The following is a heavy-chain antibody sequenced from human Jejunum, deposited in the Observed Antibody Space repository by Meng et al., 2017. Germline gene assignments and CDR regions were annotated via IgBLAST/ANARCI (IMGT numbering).Heavy chain of an antibody. J-gene: IGHJ4*02. CDR1: GGSFTSYA. CDR2: IIPISGTT. CDR3: ARGAVDFDY. Sequence: QVQLVQSGAEVKEPGSSVKVSCKTSGGSFTSYAITWVRQAPGQGLEWMGGIIPISGTTKYAQKLQGRVTITADQSTSTAYMELSSLTSEDTAVYYCARGAVDFDYWAQGTLVTV. V-gene: IGHV1-69*01. D-gene: IGHD6-19*01.